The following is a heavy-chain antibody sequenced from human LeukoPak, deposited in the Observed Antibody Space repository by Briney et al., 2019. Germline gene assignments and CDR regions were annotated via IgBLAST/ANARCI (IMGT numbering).Heavy chain of an antibody. Sequence: ASVKVSCKASGGTFSSYAISWVRQAPGQGLEWMGGIIPIFGTANYAQKFQGRVTITADESTSTAYMELSSLRSEDTTVYYCARGRWLQPIDYWGQGTLVTVSS. CDR1: GGTFSSYA. CDR3: ARGRWLQPIDY. CDR2: IIPIFGTA. V-gene: IGHV1-69*01. J-gene: IGHJ4*02. D-gene: IGHD5-24*01.